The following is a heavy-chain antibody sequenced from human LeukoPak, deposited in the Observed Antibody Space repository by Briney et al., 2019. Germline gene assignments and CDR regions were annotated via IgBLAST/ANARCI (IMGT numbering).Heavy chain of an antibody. J-gene: IGHJ4*02. Sequence: GGSLRLSCAASGFTFSSYGMHWVRQAPAKGLEWVAIISYDGSNKYYADSVKGRFTISRDNSKNTLYLQMNSLRAEDTAVYYCAKSTTVTQRGYFVYWGQGTLVTVSS. CDR2: ISYDGSNK. V-gene: IGHV3-30*18. D-gene: IGHD4-17*01. CDR3: AKSTTVTQRGYFVY. CDR1: GFTFSSYG.